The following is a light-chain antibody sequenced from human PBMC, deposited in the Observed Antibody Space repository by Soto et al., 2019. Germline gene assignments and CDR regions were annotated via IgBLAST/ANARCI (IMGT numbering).Light chain of an antibody. J-gene: IGKJ1*01. V-gene: IGKV1-5*03. CDR1: QSISSW. CDR3: QQYNSYPWT. CDR2: KAS. Sequence: DIQMTQSPSTLSASVGDRVTITCRASQSISSWLAWYQQKPGKAPKLLIYKASSLESGVPSRFSGSGSGTEFTLTISSLQPDYFATYYCQQYNSYPWTFCQGTKVEIK.